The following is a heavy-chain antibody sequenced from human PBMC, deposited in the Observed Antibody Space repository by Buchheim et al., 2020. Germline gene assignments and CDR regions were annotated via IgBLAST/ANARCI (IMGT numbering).Heavy chain of an antibody. J-gene: IGHJ4*02. CDR1: GFSFSTYG. Sequence: QVQLVESGGGVVQPGRSLRLSCAASGFSFSTYGIHWVRQAPGKGLEWVAVMSYDGSNEYYADSVRGRFTISRDTSKNTLYLQMNSLRAEDTAVYYCAKEAYDGSGTYDYWGQGTL. CDR2: MSYDGSNE. V-gene: IGHV3-30*18. CDR3: AKEAYDGSGTYDY. D-gene: IGHD3-10*01.